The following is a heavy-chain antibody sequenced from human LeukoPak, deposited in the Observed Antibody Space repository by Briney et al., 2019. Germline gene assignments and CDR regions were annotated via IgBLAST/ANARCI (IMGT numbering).Heavy chain of an antibody. CDR1: GYSFTSNW. D-gene: IGHD3-9*01. CDR3: ARQYYDVLTGPNWFDS. V-gene: IGHV5-51*01. Sequence: GESLKISCKGSGYSFTSNWIAWVRQTPGKGLEWMGIIYPYDSDTRYSPSFQGQVTMSADKSISTAYLQWSSLKASDTATYYCARQYYDVLTGPNWFDSWGQGTLVTVSS. J-gene: IGHJ5*01. CDR2: IYPYDSDT.